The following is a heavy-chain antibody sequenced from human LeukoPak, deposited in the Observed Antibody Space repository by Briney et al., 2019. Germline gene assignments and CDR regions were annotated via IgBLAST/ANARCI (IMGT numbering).Heavy chain of an antibody. CDR2: INHSGST. CDR3: ARGRLVYAIRGGSRYFDY. D-gene: IGHD2-8*01. Sequence: SETLSLTCAVYGGSFSGYYWSWIRQPPGKGLEWIGEINHSGSTNYNPSLKSRVTISVDTSKIQFSLKLSSVTAADTAVYYCARGRLVYAIRGGSRYFDYWGQGTLVTVSS. CDR1: GGSFSGYY. J-gene: IGHJ4*02. V-gene: IGHV4-34*01.